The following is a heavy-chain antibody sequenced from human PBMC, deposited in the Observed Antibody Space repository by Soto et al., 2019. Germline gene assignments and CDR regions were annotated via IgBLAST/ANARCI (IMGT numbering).Heavy chain of an antibody. Sequence: NPAQTLSLTCTVSGGSISSSSYYWVWIRHPPGKGLEWIGSIYYSGSTYYNPSLKSRVTISVDTSKNQFSLKLSSVTAADTAVYYCATYRTYGSGLFFNWFDPWGQGTLVTVSS. D-gene: IGHD3-10*01. CDR3: ATYRTYGSGLFFNWFDP. CDR2: IYYSGST. J-gene: IGHJ5*02. V-gene: IGHV4-39*01. CDR1: GGSISSSSYY.